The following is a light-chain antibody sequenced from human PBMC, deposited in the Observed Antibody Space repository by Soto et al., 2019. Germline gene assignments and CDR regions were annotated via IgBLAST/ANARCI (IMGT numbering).Light chain of an antibody. CDR2: AAS. J-gene: IGKJ1*01. V-gene: IGKV1-39*01. CDR1: QSISNY. Sequence: DIQMTQSTSSLSASVGDRVTITCRASQSISNYLNWYQQKPGKAPKLLIYAASSMQSGVPSRFSGSGSETDFTLTISSLQPDDSATYYCQQSFSPLWTFGQGTKVEV. CDR3: QQSFSPLWT.